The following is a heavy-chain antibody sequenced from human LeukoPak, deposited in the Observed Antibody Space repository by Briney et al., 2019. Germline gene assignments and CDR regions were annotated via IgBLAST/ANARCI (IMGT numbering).Heavy chain of an antibody. CDR3: AREDITMVRGVKSRYMDV. V-gene: IGHV4-4*08. D-gene: IGHD3-10*01. Sequence: PSETLSLTCTVSGGSITSYYWSWIRQPPGKGLEWIGYIYNSGRTNYNPSLKSRVTISADTSKNQFSLKLSSVTAADTAVYYCAREDITMVRGVKSRYMDVWGKGTTVTVSS. CDR1: GGSITSYY. J-gene: IGHJ6*03. CDR2: IYNSGRT.